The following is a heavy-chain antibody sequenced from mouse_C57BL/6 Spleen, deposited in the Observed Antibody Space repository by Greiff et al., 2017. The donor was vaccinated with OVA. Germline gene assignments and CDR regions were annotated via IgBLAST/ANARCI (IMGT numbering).Heavy chain of an antibody. CDR1: GFTFSSYA. D-gene: IGHD2-4*01. V-gene: IGHV5-4*01. J-gene: IGHJ1*03. Sequence: EVQVVESGGGLVKPGGSLKLSCAASGFTFSSYAMSWVRQTPEKRLEWVATISDGGSYTYYPDNVKGRFTISRDNAKNNLYLQMSHLKSEDTAMYYCAREITRGFDVWGTGTTVTVSS. CDR2: ISDGGSYT. CDR3: AREITRGFDV.